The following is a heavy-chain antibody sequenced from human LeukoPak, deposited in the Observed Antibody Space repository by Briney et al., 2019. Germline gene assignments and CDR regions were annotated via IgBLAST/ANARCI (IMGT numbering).Heavy chain of an antibody. D-gene: IGHD6-13*01. J-gene: IGHJ4*02. V-gene: IGHV3-30*02. CDR3: AKRLSSSSTWYYFDY. CDR2: MRYDGSNK. Sequence: GGSLRLSCGASGFTFSSYGMHWVRQAPGKGLEWVAFMRYDGSNKYYADSVKGRFTISRDNSKNTLYLQMNSLRAEDTAVYYCAKRLSSSSTWYYFDYWGQGTLVTVSS. CDR1: GFTFSSYG.